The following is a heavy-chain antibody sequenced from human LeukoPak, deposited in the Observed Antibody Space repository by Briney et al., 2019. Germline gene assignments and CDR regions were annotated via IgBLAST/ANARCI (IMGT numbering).Heavy chain of an antibody. CDR1: GGSISSYY. Sequence: SETLSLTCTVSGGSISSYYWSWIRQPAGKGLEWIGRIYTSGSANYNPSLKSRVTISVDKSKNQFSLKLSSVTAADTAVYYCARVRGYSYGNRYYFDYWGQGTLVTVSS. CDR2: IYTSGSA. D-gene: IGHD5-18*01. J-gene: IGHJ4*02. V-gene: IGHV4-4*07. CDR3: ARVRGYSYGNRYYFDY.